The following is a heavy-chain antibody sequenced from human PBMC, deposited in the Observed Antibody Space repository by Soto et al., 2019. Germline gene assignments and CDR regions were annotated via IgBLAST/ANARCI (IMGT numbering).Heavy chain of an antibody. CDR1: GYTFTSYG. CDR3: AREAWIQLWPHNDY. D-gene: IGHD5-18*01. CDR2: ISAYNGNT. Sequence: ASVKVSCKASGYTFTSYGISWVRQAPGQGLEWVGWISAYNGNTNYAQKLQGRVTMTTDTSTSTAYMELRSLRSDDTAVYYCAREAWIQLWPHNDYWGQGTLVTVSS. V-gene: IGHV1-18*01. J-gene: IGHJ4*02.